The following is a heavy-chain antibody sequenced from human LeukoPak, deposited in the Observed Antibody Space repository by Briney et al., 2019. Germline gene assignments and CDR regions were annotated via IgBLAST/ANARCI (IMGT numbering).Heavy chain of an antibody. CDR3: ARSGYSGSFGY. CDR2: IYYSGST. V-gene: IGHV4-59*01. D-gene: IGHD5-12*01. CDR1: GGSISSYY. J-gene: IGHJ4*02. Sequence: SETLSPTCTVSGGSISSYYWSWIRQPPGKGLEWIGYIYYSGSTNYNPSLKSRVTISVDTSKNQFSLKLSSVTAADTAVYYCARSGYSGSFGYWGQGTLVTVSS.